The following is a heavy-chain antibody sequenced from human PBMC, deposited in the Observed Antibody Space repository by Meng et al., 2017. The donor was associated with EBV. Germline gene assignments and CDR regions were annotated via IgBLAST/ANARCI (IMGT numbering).Heavy chain of an antibody. D-gene: IGHD1-26*01. J-gene: IGHJ4*02. V-gene: IGHV3-73*02. CDR1: GFTFSGSA. Sequence: EGGVVESGGGLVQPGGSLKLSCAASGFTFSGSAMHWVRQASGKGLEWVGRIRSKANSYATAYAASVKGRFTISRDDSKNTAYLQMNSLKTEDTAVYYCTRLDGSYIYYWGQGTLVTVSS. CDR3: TRLDGSYIYY. CDR2: IRSKANSYAT.